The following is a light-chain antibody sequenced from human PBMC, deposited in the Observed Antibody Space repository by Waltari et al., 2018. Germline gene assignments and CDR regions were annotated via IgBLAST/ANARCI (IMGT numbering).Light chain of an antibody. V-gene: IGKV3-11*01. CDR1: QSVSSY. CDR2: DAS. CDR3: QQRSNWLWT. Sequence: EIVLTQSPATLSLSPGERATLSCRASQSVSSYLAWYQQKPGQAPRLLIYDASNRATVIPAGFSGSGSGTDFTLTISSLEPEDFAVYYCQQRSNWLWTFGQGTKVEIK. J-gene: IGKJ1*01.